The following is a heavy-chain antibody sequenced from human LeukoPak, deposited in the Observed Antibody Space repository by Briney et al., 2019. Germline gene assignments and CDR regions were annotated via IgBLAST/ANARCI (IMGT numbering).Heavy chain of an antibody. J-gene: IGHJ4*02. Sequence: GGSLRLSCAASGFTFSSYAMHWVRQAPGKGLEWVAVISYDGSNKYYADSVKGRFTISRDNSKNTLYLQMNSLRAEDTAVYYCARDPAHSGWYAYYLDYWGQGTLVTVSS. CDR2: ISYDGSNK. D-gene: IGHD6-19*01. CDR1: GFTFSSYA. V-gene: IGHV3-30-3*01. CDR3: ARDPAHSGWYAYYLDY.